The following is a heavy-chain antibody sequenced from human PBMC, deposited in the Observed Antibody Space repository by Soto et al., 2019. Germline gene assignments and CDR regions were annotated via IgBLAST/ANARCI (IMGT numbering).Heavy chain of an antibody. J-gene: IGHJ3*02. V-gene: IGHV1-18*01. CDR3: AREPRYSSGWYPFGAFDI. CDR1: GYTFTSYG. Sequence: ASVKVSCKASGYTFTSYGISWVRQAPGQGLEWMGWISAYNGNTNYAQKLQGRVTMTTDTSTSTAYMELRSLRSDDTAVYYCAREPRYSSGWYPFGAFDIWGQGTMVTVS. D-gene: IGHD6-19*01. CDR2: ISAYNGNT.